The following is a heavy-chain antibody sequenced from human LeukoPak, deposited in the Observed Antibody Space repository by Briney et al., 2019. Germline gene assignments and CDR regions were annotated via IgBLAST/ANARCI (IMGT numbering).Heavy chain of an antibody. CDR2: ISGSGGST. J-gene: IGHJ4*02. Sequence: GGSLRLSCAASGFTFSSYAMSWVRQAPGKGLEWVSVISGSGGSTYNADSVKGRFTISRDNSKNTLYLQMNSLRIEDTAVYYCAKDPCTIGGDCYSSIDYWGQGALVTVSS. V-gene: IGHV3-23*01. D-gene: IGHD2-21*02. CDR1: GFTFSSYA. CDR3: AKDPCTIGGDCYSSIDY.